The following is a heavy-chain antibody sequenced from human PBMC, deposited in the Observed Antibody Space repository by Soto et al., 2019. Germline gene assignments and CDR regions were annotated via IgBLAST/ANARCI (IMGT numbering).Heavy chain of an antibody. V-gene: IGHV1-69*13. D-gene: IGHD2-15*01. CDR2: IIPIFGTA. Sequence: GVSVKVSCKASGRTFSSYAISWVRQAHGQGLEWMGGIIPIFGTANYAQKFQGRVTITADESTSTAYMELSSLRSEDTAVYYCARVPLGYCSGGSCPSDYWGQGTLVTVAS. CDR1: GRTFSSYA. CDR3: ARVPLGYCSGGSCPSDY. J-gene: IGHJ4*02.